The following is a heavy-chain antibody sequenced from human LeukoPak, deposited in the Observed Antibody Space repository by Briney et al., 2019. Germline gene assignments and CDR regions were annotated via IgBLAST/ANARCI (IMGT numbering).Heavy chain of an antibody. CDR1: GFSFRSHG. J-gene: IGHJ1*01. Sequence: GGSLRLSCAASGFSFRSHGMNWVRQAPGKGLEWVSGISPRGDITYYKDSVRGRFTISRDNFKNTVSLQLNSLRAEDTAMYYCAKDADWGRFNHWGQGTLVTVSS. V-gene: IGHV3-23*01. D-gene: IGHD3-16*01. CDR2: ISPRGDIT. CDR3: AKDADWGRFNH.